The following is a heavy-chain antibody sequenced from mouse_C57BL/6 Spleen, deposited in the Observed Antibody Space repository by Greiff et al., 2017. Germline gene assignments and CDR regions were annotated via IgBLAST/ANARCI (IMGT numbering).Heavy chain of an antibody. Sequence: QVQLKQPGAELVKPGASVKLSCKASGYTFTSYWMQWVKQRPGQGLEWIGEIDPSDSYTNYNQKFKGKATLTVDTSSSTAYMQLSSLTSEDSAVYYCARRDDYDRDYWGQGTTLTVSS. J-gene: IGHJ2*01. CDR3: ARRDDYDRDY. V-gene: IGHV1-50*01. CDR1: GYTFTSYW. D-gene: IGHD2-4*01. CDR2: IDPSDSYT.